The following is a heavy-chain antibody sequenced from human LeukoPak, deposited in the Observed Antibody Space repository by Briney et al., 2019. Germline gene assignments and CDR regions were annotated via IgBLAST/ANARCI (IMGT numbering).Heavy chain of an antibody. CDR1: GFTFSSYA. CDR3: ANQYYYDSSGYPLDY. V-gene: IGHV3-23*01. D-gene: IGHD3-22*01. Sequence: GGSLRLSCAASGFTFSSYAMSWVRQAPGKGLEWVPAISGSGGSTYYADSVKGRFTISRDNSKNTLYLQMNSLRAEDTAVYYCANQYYYDSSGYPLDYWGQGTLVTVSS. J-gene: IGHJ4*02. CDR2: ISGSGGST.